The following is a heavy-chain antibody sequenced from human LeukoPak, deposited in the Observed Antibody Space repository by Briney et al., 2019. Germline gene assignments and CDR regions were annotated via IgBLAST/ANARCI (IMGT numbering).Heavy chain of an antibody. V-gene: IGHV4-59*01. D-gene: IGHD2-15*01. CDR2: IYYSGST. J-gene: IGHJ6*03. Sequence: SETLSLTCTVSGGSISSYYWSWIRQPPGKGLEWIGYIYYSGSTNYNPSLKSRVTISVDTSKNQFSLKLSSVTAADTAVYYCARDSHDICSGGSCYSHYHYYMDVWGKGTTVTVSS. CDR3: ARDSHDICSGGSCYSHYHYYMDV. CDR1: GGSISSYY.